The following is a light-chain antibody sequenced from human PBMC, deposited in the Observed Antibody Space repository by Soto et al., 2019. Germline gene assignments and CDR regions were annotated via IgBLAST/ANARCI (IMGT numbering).Light chain of an antibody. V-gene: IGKV1-5*03. J-gene: IGKJ2*01. CDR3: QRYNSFLYT. Sequence: DIQMTQSPSSLSAFVGDRVTITCRASQSISSWLAWYQQKPGKAPKLLIYKASSLESGVPSRFSGNGSGTEFTLPISSLQPDDYATYYCQRYNSFLYTFGQGTKLEIK. CDR2: KAS. CDR1: QSISSW.